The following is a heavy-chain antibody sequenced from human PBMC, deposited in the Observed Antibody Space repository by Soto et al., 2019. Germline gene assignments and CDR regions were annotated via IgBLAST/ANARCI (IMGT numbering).Heavy chain of an antibody. D-gene: IGHD6-13*01. CDR1: GYTFTSYD. CDR2: MNPDSGHT. Sequence: QVQLVQSGAEVKKPGASVKVSCKASGYTFTSYDINWVRQATGQGPEWMGWMNPDSGHTCYARKFRDRISMTRNTSITTAYIDLTRLISDDTAIFYRARGRVRYSSLNWFDPWGRGTLVTVPS. V-gene: IGHV1-8*01. J-gene: IGHJ5*02. CDR3: ARGRVRYSSLNWFDP.